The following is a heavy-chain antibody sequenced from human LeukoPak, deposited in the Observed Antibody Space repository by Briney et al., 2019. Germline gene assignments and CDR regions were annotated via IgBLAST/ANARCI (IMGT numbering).Heavy chain of an antibody. Sequence: ASVKVSCKASGYTFTSYYMHWVRQAPGQGLEWMGWISAYNGKTNYAQKLQGRVTMTTDTSTTTAYMELRSLRSDDTAVYYCARDAQWEIDYWGQGTLVTVSS. CDR1: GYTFTSYY. CDR2: ISAYNGKT. D-gene: IGHD1-26*01. J-gene: IGHJ4*02. CDR3: ARDAQWEIDY. V-gene: IGHV1-18*04.